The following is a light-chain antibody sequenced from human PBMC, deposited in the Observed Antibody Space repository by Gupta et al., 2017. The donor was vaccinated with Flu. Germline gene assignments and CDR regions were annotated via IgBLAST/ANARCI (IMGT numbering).Light chain of an antibody. CDR3: QQHKNWPQGT. CDR1: QSVSSN. V-gene: IGKV3-15*01. CDR2: GAT. J-gene: IGKJ1*01. Sequence: EIVMTQSPATLAVSPGERATLSCRASQSVSSNLAWYQQKPGQAPRLLIYGATTRDTGVPARFRGSGYGIEFTLTIGSRQYEDFAGYFCQQHKNWPQGTFGQGTKVEIK.